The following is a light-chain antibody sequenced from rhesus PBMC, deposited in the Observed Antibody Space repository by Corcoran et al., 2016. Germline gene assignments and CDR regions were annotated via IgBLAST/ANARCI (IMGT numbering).Light chain of an antibody. CDR2: SDS. CDR1: NIGSEA. CDR3: QGWDIGGDQYN. V-gene: IGLV3-44*01. Sequence: SYDLTQPPSVSVSPGQTARITCGGDNIGSEAVHWYQQKPPQAPVLVIYSDSERPSGIPVRFSGSKSGNTATLTISGVAAGDEADYYCQGWDIGGDQYNFGAGARLTVL. J-gene: IGLJ1*01.